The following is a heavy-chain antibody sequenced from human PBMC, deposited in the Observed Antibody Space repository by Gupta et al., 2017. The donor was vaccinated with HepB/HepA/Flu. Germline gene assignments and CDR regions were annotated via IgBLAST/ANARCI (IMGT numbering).Heavy chain of an antibody. D-gene: IGHD3-10*01. J-gene: IGHJ4*02. V-gene: IGHV3-66*01. Sequence: EEQLVESGGGLVQPGESLRLSCAASGFTVSNNYMGWVRQAPGKGLEWVSIIHSDGNISYADSVKGRCTVSSENSKNTLYLQINSLRAEDTAVYYCARYTSSYYRADYWGQGTLVTVSS. CDR2: IHSDGNI. CDR1: GFTVSNNY. CDR3: ARYTSSYYRADY.